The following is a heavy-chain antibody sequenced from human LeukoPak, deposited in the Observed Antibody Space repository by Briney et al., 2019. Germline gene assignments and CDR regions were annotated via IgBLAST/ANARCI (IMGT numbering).Heavy chain of an antibody. CDR1: GYTLTELS. V-gene: IGHV1-24*01. CDR3: AGGVDTAMDFDY. J-gene: IGHJ4*02. D-gene: IGHD5-18*01. Sequence: ALVKVSCKVSGYTLTELSMHWVRQAPGKGLEWMGGFDPEDGETIYAQKFQGRVTMTEDTSTDTAYMELSSLRSEDTAVYYCAGGVDTAMDFDYWGQGTLVTVSS. CDR2: FDPEDGET.